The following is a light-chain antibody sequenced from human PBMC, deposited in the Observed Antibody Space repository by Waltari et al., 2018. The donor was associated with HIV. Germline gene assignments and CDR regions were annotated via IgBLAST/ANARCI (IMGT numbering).Light chain of an antibody. Sequence: QSALTQPASVSGSPGQSITISCTGTSTDVGGYNYVSWYQQHPGKATKLMIYEVSNRPAALSQSSSGSTSGNSASLTISGLQANDEADYYGSSYASSSTPYDFGTGTKVTGL. CDR2: EVS. CDR3: SSYASSSTPYD. J-gene: IGLJ1*01. CDR1: STDVGGYNY. V-gene: IGLV2-14*01.